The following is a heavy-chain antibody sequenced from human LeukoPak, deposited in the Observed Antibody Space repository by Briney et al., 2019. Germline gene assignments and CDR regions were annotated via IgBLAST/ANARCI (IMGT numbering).Heavy chain of an antibody. V-gene: IGHV3-30*02. CDR2: IRYDGNNK. CDR1: GFTFSSYG. J-gene: IGHJ6*03. CDR3: AKDGYCSSTSCPGGYYYYYYMDV. D-gene: IGHD2-2*03. Sequence: GGSLRLSCAASGFTFSSYGMHWVRQAPGKGLEWVAFIRYDGNNKYYADSVKGRFTISRDNSKNTLYLQMNSLRAEDTAVYYCAKDGYCSSTSCPGGYYYYYYMDVWGKGTTVTVSS.